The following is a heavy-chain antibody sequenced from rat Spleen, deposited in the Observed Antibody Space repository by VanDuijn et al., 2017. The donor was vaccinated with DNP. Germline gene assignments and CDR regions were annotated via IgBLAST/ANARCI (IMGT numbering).Heavy chain of an antibody. Sequence: EVQLVESGGGLVQPGRSMKLSCAASGFTFSSFPMAWVRQAPTKGLEWVATISTSGGSTYYRDSVKGRFTISRDNAKSTLYLQMNSLRSEDTATYYCKRGYYTGGNWFAYWGQGTLVTVSS. V-gene: IGHV5-46*01. D-gene: IGHD1-1*01. CDR3: KRGYYTGGNWFAY. CDR2: ISTSGGST. J-gene: IGHJ3*01. CDR1: GFTFSSFP.